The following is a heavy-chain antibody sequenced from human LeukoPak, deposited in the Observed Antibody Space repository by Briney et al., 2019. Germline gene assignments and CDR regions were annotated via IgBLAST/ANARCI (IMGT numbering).Heavy chain of an antibody. D-gene: IGHD6-13*01. V-gene: IGHV1-46*01. Sequence: GASVKVSCKASGYTFTSYYMHWVRQAPGQGLEWMGIINPSGGSTSYAQKFQGRVTMTGDTSTSTVYMELRSLRSDDTAVYYCARDGGGSSSWYDFDYWGQGTLVTVSS. J-gene: IGHJ4*02. CDR3: ARDGGGSSSWYDFDY. CDR2: INPSGGST. CDR1: GYTFTSYY.